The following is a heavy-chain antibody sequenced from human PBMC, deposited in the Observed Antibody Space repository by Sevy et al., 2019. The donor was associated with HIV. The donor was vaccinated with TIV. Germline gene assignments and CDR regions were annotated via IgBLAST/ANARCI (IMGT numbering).Heavy chain of an antibody. V-gene: IGHV3-30*02. CDR3: ATRWTPGY. CDR1: GFTFSAYG. J-gene: IGHJ4*02. D-gene: IGHD1-1*01. CDR2: IRYDGSNK. Sequence: GGSLRLSCAASGFTFSAYGMHWVRQAPGKGLEWVAFIRYDGSNKFYADSVRGRFTISRDNSNNTLYLQMNSRRADDTAVYYCATRWTPGYWGQGTLVTVSS.